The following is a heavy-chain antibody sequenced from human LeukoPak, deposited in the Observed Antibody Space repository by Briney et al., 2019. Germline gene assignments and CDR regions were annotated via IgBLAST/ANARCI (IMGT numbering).Heavy chain of an antibody. J-gene: IGHJ4*02. CDR2: INHSGST. D-gene: IGHD3-22*01. Sequence: SETLSLTCAVYGGSFSGYYWSWIRQPPGKGLEWIGEINHSGSTNYNPSLKSRVTISVDTSKNQFSLKLSSVTAADTAVYYCARAGGDMIVANWGQGTLVTVSS. V-gene: IGHV4-34*01. CDR3: ARAGGDMIVAN. CDR1: GGSFSGYY.